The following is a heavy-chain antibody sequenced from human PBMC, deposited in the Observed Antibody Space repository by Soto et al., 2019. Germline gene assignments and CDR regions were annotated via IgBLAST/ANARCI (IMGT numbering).Heavy chain of an antibody. Sequence: QVRLVQSGAEVRKPGASVKVSCKASGYAFPSYYIHWVRQAPGQGLEWVGKINPTGGVTSYAQKFQGRVIMTSDPSTTTVYMELSSLRSEDAAVYFCVRDYGDYVWDYWGQGTLVTVSS. CDR3: VRDYGDYVWDY. CDR1: GYAFPSYY. D-gene: IGHD4-17*01. CDR2: INPTGGVT. V-gene: IGHV1-46*03. J-gene: IGHJ4*02.